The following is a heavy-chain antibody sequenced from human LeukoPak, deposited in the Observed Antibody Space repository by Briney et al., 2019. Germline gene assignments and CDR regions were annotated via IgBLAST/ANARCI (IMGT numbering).Heavy chain of an antibody. CDR2: INPNSGGT. Sequence: GASVKVSCKASGYTFTGYYMHWVRQAPGQGLEWMGWINPNSGGTNYAQKFQGRVTMTTDTSTSTAYMELRSLRSDDTAVYYCARDLNLWGSGRAPGYWGQGTLVTVSS. V-gene: IGHV1-2*02. CDR3: ARDLNLWGSGRAPGY. D-gene: IGHD3-10*01. CDR1: GYTFTGYY. J-gene: IGHJ4*02.